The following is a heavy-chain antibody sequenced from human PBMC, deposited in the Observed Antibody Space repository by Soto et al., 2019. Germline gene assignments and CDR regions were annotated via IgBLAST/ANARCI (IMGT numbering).Heavy chain of an antibody. Sequence: PSETLSLTCTVSGDSISGYYWSWIRLPAGKGLEWIGRIYASGSTISNPSLRSRVALSVDTSKNQFSLKLNSMTAADTAMYYCARSGYSSGWYTAFDSWSQGTPVTVSS. CDR2: IYASGST. CDR3: ARSGYSSGWYTAFDS. V-gene: IGHV4-4*07. CDR1: GDSISGYY. D-gene: IGHD6-19*01. J-gene: IGHJ4*02.